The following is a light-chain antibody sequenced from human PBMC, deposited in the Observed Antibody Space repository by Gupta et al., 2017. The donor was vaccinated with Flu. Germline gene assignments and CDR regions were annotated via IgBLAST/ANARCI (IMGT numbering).Light chain of an antibody. V-gene: IGKV1-39*01. CDR3: QQSYTTPET. Sequence: GDRVTITCRASQSISSYLNWYQQKPGKAPKLLIYAASSLQSGVPSRFSGSGSGTDFTLTISSLQPEDFATYYCQQSYTTPETFGQGTKLEIK. J-gene: IGKJ1*01. CDR2: AAS. CDR1: QSISSY.